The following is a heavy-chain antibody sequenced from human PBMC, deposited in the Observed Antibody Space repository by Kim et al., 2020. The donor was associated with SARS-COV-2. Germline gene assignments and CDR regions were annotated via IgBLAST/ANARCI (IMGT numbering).Heavy chain of an antibody. D-gene: IGHD5-12*01. CDR2: MNTDTGVP. CDR1: GYTFDDYY. J-gene: IGHJ6*02. V-gene: IGHV1-2*05. Sequence: ASVKVSCKASGYTFDDYYIHWVRQAPGQGLEWMGRMNTDTGVPNYAQKFQGRVTMTRDTSINTAYMELSGLTSDDTVIYYCAREASPRGFDVWGQGTTVTVSS. CDR3: AREASPRGFDV.